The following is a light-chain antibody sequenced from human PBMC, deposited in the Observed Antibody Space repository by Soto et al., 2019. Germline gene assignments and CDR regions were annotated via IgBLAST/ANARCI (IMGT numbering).Light chain of an antibody. V-gene: IGKV2-28*01. CDR3: MQALQTPRT. CDR1: QSLLHSNGYNY. Sequence: IVMTQSPLSLPVTPGEPASISCRSSQSLLHSNGYNYLDWYLQKPGQSPQLLIYLGSNRASGVPDRFSGSGSGTDFTLKISRVEAEDGGVYYCMQALQTPRTFGQGNKVEIK. J-gene: IGKJ1*01. CDR2: LGS.